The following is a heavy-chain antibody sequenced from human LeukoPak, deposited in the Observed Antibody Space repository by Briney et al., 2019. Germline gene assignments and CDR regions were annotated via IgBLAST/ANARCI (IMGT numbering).Heavy chain of an antibody. V-gene: IGHV3-30*18. CDR1: GFTFSSYG. Sequence: GGSLRLSCAASGFTFSSYGMHWVRQAPGKGLEWVAVISYDGSNKYYADSVKGRFTISRDNSKNTLYLQMNSLRAEDTAVYYCAKVGPGGATSFIVYYFDYWGQGTLVTVSS. CDR2: ISYDGSNK. CDR3: AKVGPGGATSFIVYYFDY. D-gene: IGHD1-26*01. J-gene: IGHJ4*02.